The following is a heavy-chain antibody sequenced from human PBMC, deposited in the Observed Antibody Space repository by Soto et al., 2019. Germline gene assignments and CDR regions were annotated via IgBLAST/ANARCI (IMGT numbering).Heavy chain of an antibody. J-gene: IGHJ6*02. V-gene: IGHV1-69*01. CDR3: ARVGHITDYGMAV. CDR1: GGTFSSYP. D-gene: IGHD2-21*01. Sequence: QVQLVQSGAEVKKPGSSVKVSCGASGGTFSSYPSNWVRPAPGQGLEWMGGIIPFFGTSNHAQKFQGRVTITADASTSKAYMELRRLRSEDTAAYYCARVGHITDYGMAVWGQGTTVTVSS. CDR2: IIPFFGTS.